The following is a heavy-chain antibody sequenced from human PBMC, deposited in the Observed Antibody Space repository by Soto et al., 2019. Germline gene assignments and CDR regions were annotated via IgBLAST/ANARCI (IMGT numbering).Heavy chain of an antibody. V-gene: IGHV4-34*01. D-gene: IGHD1-26*01. Sequence: TMSVTCAVYGGYISGYYWSWILQPPGKGLEWIGEINHSGSTNYNTSLKSRVIISVDTSKSKFSLKLSCVTAADTAVYYCARGFSGSYHNWLDPWRQGTLVSVCS. CDR3: ARGFSGSYHNWLDP. CDR2: INHSGST. CDR1: GGYISGYY. J-gene: IGHJ5*02.